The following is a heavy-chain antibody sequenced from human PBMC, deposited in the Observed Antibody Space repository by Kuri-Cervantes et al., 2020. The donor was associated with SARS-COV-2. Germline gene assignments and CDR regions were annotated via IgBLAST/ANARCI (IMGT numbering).Heavy chain of an antibody. D-gene: IGHD5-18*01. Sequence: GESLKISCAASGFMFNDYAMSWVRQAPGKGLEWVSSISGSGISTDYAGSVKGRFTISRDNSKNTLYLQMNSLRADETAAYYCAKERGYGNEYVDYWGQGTLVTVSS. CDR2: ISGSGIST. CDR3: AKERGYGNEYVDY. V-gene: IGHV3-23*01. J-gene: IGHJ4*02. CDR1: GFMFNDYA.